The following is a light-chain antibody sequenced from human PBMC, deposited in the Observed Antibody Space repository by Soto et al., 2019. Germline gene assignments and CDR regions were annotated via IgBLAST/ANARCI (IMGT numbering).Light chain of an antibody. J-gene: IGLJ2*01. CDR1: SSNIGENY. CDR3: ATWDDSLSIGV. CDR2: ENN. V-gene: IGLV1-51*02. Sequence: QAVVTQPPSVSAAPGQRVTISCSGSSSNIGENYVSWYQQLPGTAPKLLIYENNKRPSGIPDRFSGSKSGTSATLGITGLQTGDEADYYCATWDDSLSIGVFGGGTQLTVL.